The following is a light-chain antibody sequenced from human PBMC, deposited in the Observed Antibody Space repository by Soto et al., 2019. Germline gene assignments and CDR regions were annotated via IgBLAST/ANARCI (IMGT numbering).Light chain of an antibody. CDR2: KDN. CDR1: RSNIGNNY. V-gene: IGLV1-47*01. Sequence: QSVLTQPPSASGTAGQRVTISCSGGRSNIGNNYVFWYQLLPGVTPRLLIYKDNKRPSGVPDRFSGPKSGTSASPAVSGLRSEHEADDYCATWDDSLVCVFGGGTKPTVL. J-gene: IGLJ3*02. CDR3: ATWDDSLVCV.